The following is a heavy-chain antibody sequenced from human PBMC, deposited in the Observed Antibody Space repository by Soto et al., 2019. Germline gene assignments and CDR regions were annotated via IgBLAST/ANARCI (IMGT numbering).Heavy chain of an antibody. Sequence: VQLVQSGTEVKEPGAAVRVSCKASGYTFTAHSLHWARQAPGQGLEWMDWIIVSHDRPRYAPQFQGRLTFETDRIGTTAYMHLTRLTPEDTAVYFCAREPEDGVPGDYWGKGTPVVVSS. CDR3: AREPEDGVPGDY. J-gene: IGHJ4*02. V-gene: IGHV1-3*01. D-gene: IGHD2-8*01. CDR2: IIVSHDRP. CDR1: GYTFTAHS.